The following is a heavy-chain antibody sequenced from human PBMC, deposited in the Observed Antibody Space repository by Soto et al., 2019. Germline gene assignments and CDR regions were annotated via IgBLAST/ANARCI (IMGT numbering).Heavy chain of an antibody. CDR3: AKGIGPTIFGVAYDY. V-gene: IGHV3-23*01. CDR1: GFTFSSYA. Sequence: GGSLRLSCAASGFTFSSYAMSWVRQASGKGLEWVSAISGSGGSTYYADSVKGRFTISRDNSKNTLYLQMNSLRAEDTAVYYCAKGIGPTIFGVAYDYWGQGTLVTVSS. CDR2: ISGSGGST. D-gene: IGHD3-3*01. J-gene: IGHJ4*02.